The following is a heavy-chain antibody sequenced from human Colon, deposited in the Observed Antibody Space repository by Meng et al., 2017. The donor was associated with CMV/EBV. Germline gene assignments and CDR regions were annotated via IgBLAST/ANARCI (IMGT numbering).Heavy chain of an antibody. J-gene: IGHJ4*02. CDR1: GFPFSNVW. CDR2: IARKTDGGTA. Sequence: EVQLVESGGGSVRPGGSLRLSCGTSGFPFSNVWMSWVRQAPGKGLEWVGRIARKTDGGTADYAAPVKGRFTISRDDSKPTLYLQMNSLRSEDTAVYYCTTAYGRGTGDYWGQGTLVTVSS. V-gene: IGHV3-15*04. CDR3: TTAYGRGTGDY. D-gene: IGHD1-14*01.